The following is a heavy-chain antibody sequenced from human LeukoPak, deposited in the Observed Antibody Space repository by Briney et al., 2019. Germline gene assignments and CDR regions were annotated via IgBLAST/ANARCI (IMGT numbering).Heavy chain of an antibody. J-gene: IGHJ4*02. CDR3: ARELIVGFLEWLIDY. Sequence: GGSLRLSCAASGFTFSSYWMSWVRQAPGKGLEWVANIKQDGSEEYYVDSVKGRFTISRDNAKNSLYLQMNSLRAEDTAVYYCARELIVGFLEWLIDYWGQGTLVTVSS. CDR2: IKQDGSEE. CDR1: GFTFSSYW. V-gene: IGHV3-7*01. D-gene: IGHD3-3*02.